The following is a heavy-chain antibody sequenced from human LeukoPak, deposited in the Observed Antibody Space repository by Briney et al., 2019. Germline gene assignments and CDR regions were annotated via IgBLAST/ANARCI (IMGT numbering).Heavy chain of an antibody. CDR2: MSSSGSAI. CDR1: GFTFSDYY. J-gene: IGHJ1*01. CDR3: AKAVAAAGSTFQH. V-gene: IGHV3-11*01. D-gene: IGHD6-13*01. Sequence: PGGSLRLSCAASGFTFSDYYMSWIRQAPRKGLEWVSYMSSSGSAIYYADSVKGRFTISRDNAKNSLYLQMNSLRAEDTALYYCAKAVAAAGSTFQHWGQGTLVTVSS.